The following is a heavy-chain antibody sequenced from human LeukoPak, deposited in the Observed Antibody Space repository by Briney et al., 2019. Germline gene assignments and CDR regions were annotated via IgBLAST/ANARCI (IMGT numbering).Heavy chain of an antibody. CDR1: GFTFSSYA. CDR2: ISGSGGST. J-gene: IGHJ6*02. V-gene: IGHV3-23*01. D-gene: IGHD5-18*01. CDR3: ARDSRYTTDV. Sequence: GGSLRLSCAASGFTFSSYAMSWVRQAPGKGLEWVSAISGSGGSTYYADSVKGRFTISRDNAKNTLYLQMNSLRGEDTAVYYCARDSRYTTDVWGQGTTVAVSS.